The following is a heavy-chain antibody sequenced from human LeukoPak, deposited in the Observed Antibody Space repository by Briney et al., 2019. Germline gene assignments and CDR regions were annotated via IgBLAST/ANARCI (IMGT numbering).Heavy chain of an antibody. J-gene: IGHJ4*02. D-gene: IGHD3-22*01. Sequence: PGGSLRLSCAASGFTFSNYAMTWVRQAPGKGLEWASSLSDSGGSTYYADSVKGRFTISRDNSKNTLFLQMNSLRAEDTAVYYCAKQPDSSGFPSFFDYWGQGTLVTVSS. CDR3: AKQPDSSGFPSFFDY. CDR2: LSDSGGST. CDR1: GFTFSNYA. V-gene: IGHV3-23*01.